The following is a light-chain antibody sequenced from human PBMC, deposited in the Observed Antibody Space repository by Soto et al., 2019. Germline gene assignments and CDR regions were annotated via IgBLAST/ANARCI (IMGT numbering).Light chain of an antibody. J-gene: IGLJ3*02. CDR3: CSYAGRYTWV. CDR1: SSDVGDYNY. Sequence: QSALTQPRSVSGSPGQSVTISYTGTSSDVGDYNYVSWYQQHPGKAPKLMIYDVTKRPSGVPDRFSGSKSGNTASLTISGLQAEDEADYYCCSYAGRYTWVFGGGTKLTVL. CDR2: DVT. V-gene: IGLV2-11*01.